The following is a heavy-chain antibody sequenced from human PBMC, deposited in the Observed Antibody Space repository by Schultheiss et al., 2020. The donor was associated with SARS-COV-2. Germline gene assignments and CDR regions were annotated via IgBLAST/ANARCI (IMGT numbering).Heavy chain of an antibody. J-gene: IGHJ4*02. V-gene: IGHV3-23*01. Sequence: GGSLRLSCAASGFTFSSYSMNWVRQAPGKGLEWVSAISGSGGSTYYADSVKGRFTISRDNSKNTLYLQMNSLRAEDTAVYYCAKTVGATMGGYFDYWGQGTLVTVSS. CDR2: ISGSGGST. CDR1: GFTFSSYS. D-gene: IGHD1-26*01. CDR3: AKTVGATMGGYFDY.